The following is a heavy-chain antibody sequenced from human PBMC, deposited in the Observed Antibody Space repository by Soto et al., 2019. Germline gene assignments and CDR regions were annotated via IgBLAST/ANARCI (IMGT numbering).Heavy chain of an antibody. Sequence: EVQLLESGGGLVQPGGSLRLSCAASGFTFSSYAMSWVRQVPAKGLEWVSTLSSSGAGRTYYADSVEGRFTISRDNSKNTLDLQMNSLRAEDNAIYYCAKDRGALTMVRGVIIDYWGQGTLVTVSS. V-gene: IGHV3-23*01. CDR1: GFTFSSYA. CDR2: LSSSGAGRT. J-gene: IGHJ4*02. CDR3: AKDRGALTMVRGVIIDY. D-gene: IGHD3-10*01.